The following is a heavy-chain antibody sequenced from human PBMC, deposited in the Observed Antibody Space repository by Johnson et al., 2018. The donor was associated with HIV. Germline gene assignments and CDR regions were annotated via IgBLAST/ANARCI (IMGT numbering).Heavy chain of an antibody. Sequence: VQLVESGGGLVQPGGSLRLSCAASEFTFSSYWMHWVRQAPGKGLVWVSRINSDGSSTNYADSVKGRVTISRDNAKNTLYLQMNSLRAEDTAVYSCASGVYSSSWSWDVAFDIWGQGTMVTVSS. CDR2: INSDGSST. V-gene: IGHV3-74*02. J-gene: IGHJ3*02. D-gene: IGHD6-13*01. CDR3: ASGVYSSSWSWDVAFDI. CDR1: EFTFSSYW.